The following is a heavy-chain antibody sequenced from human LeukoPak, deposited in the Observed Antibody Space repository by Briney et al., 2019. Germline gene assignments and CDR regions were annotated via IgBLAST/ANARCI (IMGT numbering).Heavy chain of an antibody. Sequence: SQTLSLTCTVSGGSISSGGSYWSWIRQHPGKGLEWIRYIYYSGSIYYNLSLKSRVTISVDTSKNHFSLKLSAVTAADTAVYYCARGEAYYYDTSGSYGAFDIWGQGTMVTVSS. J-gene: IGHJ3*02. CDR3: ARGEAYYYDTSGSYGAFDI. CDR1: GGSISSGGSY. D-gene: IGHD3-22*01. CDR2: IYYSGSI. V-gene: IGHV4-31*03.